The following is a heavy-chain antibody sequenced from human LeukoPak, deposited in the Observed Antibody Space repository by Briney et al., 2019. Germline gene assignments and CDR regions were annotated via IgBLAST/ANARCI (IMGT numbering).Heavy chain of an antibody. CDR3: AAHFSGGRAFDI. CDR1: GFTFSSYS. D-gene: IGHD1-26*01. J-gene: IGHJ3*02. CDR2: ISSSSSYI. V-gene: IGHV3-21*01. Sequence: GGSLRLSCAASGFTFSSYSMNWVRQAPGKGLEWVSSISSSSSYIYYADSVKGRFTISRDNAKNSLYLQMNSLRAEDTAVYYCAAHFSGGRAFDIWGQGTMVTVSS.